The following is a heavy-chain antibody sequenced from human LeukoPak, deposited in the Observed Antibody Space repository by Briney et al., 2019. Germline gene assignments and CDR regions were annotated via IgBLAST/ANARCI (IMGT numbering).Heavy chain of an antibody. CDR2: IYYSGST. CDR3: ASEIAVAGTQPGGFDP. D-gene: IGHD6-19*01. Sequence: KTSETLSLTCTVSGGSISSYYWSWIRQPPGKGLEWIGYIYYSGSTNYNPSLKSRVTISVDTSKNQFSLKLSSVTAADTAVYYCASEIAVAGTQPGGFDPWGQGTLVTVSS. J-gene: IGHJ5*02. V-gene: IGHV4-59*08. CDR1: GGSISSYY.